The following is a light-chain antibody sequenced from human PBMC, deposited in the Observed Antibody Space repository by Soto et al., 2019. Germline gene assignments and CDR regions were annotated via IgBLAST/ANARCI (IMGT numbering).Light chain of an antibody. Sequence: QSALTQPSSVSGSPGQSITIACTGTNLDVGSYNLVSWYQQRPGDAPKLIISEVRNRPSGISYRFAGYKSGNTASLTISGLHAEDEADYYCSSYTTTSTLVFGGGTKLTVL. CDR3: SSYTTTSTLV. CDR2: EVR. J-gene: IGLJ3*02. V-gene: IGLV2-14*01. CDR1: NLDVGSYNL.